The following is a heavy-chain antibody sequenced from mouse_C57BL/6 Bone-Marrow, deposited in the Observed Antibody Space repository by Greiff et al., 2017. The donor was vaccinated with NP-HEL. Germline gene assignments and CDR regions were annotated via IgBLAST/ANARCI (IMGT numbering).Heavy chain of an antibody. CDR3: ARPAYDYDGAMDY. CDR1: GFNIKDYY. Sequence: EVQLQQSGAELVKPGASVKLSCTASGFNIKDYYMHWVKQRTEQGLEWIGRIDPEDGETKYAPKCQGKATITADTSSNTAYLQLSSLTSEDTAVYYCARPAYDYDGAMDYWGQGTSVTVSS. J-gene: IGHJ4*01. CDR2: IDPEDGET. D-gene: IGHD2-4*01. V-gene: IGHV14-2*01.